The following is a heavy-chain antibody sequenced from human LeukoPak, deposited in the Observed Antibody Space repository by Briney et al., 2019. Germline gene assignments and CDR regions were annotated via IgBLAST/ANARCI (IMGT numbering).Heavy chain of an antibody. D-gene: IGHD3-9*01. CDR3: AKDINYDILTGFYRYGMDV. CDR2: IRYDGSNK. V-gene: IGHV3-30*02. J-gene: IGHJ6*02. Sequence: GGTLRLSCAASGFTFSSCGMYGVRGARGKGREGGEVIRYDGSNKHYADSVEGRLTFSGDNTKNTVYLQMNSLRAEDTAVYYCAKDINYDILTGFYRYGMDVWGQGTTVTVSS. CDR1: GFTFSSCG.